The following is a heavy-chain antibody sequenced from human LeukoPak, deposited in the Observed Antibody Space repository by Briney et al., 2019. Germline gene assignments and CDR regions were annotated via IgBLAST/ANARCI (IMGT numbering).Heavy chain of an antibody. V-gene: IGHV3-21*01. CDR3: ARDPPIAAREAFDI. D-gene: IGHD6-13*01. CDR2: ISSSSSCI. CDR1: GFTFSSSG. J-gene: IGHJ3*02. Sequence: PGGSLRLSCAASGFTFSSSGMNWVRQAPGKGLEWVSSISSSSSCIYYADSVKGRFTISRDNTKNSLYLRVNSLRAEDTAVYYCARDPPIAAREAFDIWGQGTMVTVSS.